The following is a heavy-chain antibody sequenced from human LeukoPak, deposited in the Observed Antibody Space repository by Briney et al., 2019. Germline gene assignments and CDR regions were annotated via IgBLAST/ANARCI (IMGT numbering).Heavy chain of an antibody. J-gene: IGHJ4*02. Sequence: RSETLSLTCTVSGGSISSSDNYWGWIRQPPGKGLEWSGSIYYSGSTFYKPSLKSRVTISLDTSRNEFSLRLNSVTAADTAVYYCPRGEETSGAAQYFDYWGQGALVTVSS. V-gene: IGHV4-39*01. CDR2: IYYSGST. CDR1: GGSISSSDNY. CDR3: PRGEETSGAAQYFDY. D-gene: IGHD6-6*01.